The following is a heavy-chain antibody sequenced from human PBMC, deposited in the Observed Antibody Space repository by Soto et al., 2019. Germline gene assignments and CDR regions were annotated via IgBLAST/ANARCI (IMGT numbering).Heavy chain of an antibody. CDR3: ARLKASSGYIFDY. D-gene: IGHD3-22*01. CDR1: GGSSSSYY. V-gene: IGHV4-59*01. CDR2: IYYSGST. Sequence: PSETLSLTCTVSGGSSSSYYWSWIRQPPGKGLEWIGYIYYSGSTNYNPSLKSRVTISVDTSKNQFSLKLSSVTAADTAVYYCARLKASSGYIFDYWGQGTLVTAPQ. J-gene: IGHJ4*02.